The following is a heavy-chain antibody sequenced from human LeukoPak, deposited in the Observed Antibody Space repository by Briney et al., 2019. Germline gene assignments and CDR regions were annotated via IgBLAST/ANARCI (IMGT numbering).Heavy chain of an antibody. Sequence: GGSLRLSCAASGFTFSSYGMHWVRQAPGKGLEWVAVIWYDGSSKYYADSVKGRFTISRDNSKNTLYLQMNSLRAEDTAVYYCAKDSSSSIDYWGQGTLVTVSS. J-gene: IGHJ4*02. V-gene: IGHV3-30*02. D-gene: IGHD6-6*01. CDR3: AKDSSSSIDY. CDR1: GFTFSSYG. CDR2: IWYDGSSK.